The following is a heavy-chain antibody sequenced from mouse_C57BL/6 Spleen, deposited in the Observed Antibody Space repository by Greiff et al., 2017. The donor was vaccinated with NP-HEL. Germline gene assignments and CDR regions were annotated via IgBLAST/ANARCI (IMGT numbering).Heavy chain of an antibody. V-gene: IGHV1-7*01. Sequence: VQLQQSGAELAKPFSSVKPSCKACFHTSPLYFIHWLKHIPGQGLEWIGYITPSIVSAKYNQKFKDKATLTADKSSSTAYMQLSSLTYEDSAVYYCASLLWGNFGYWGQGTTLTVSS. CDR1: FHTSPLYF. CDR2: ITPSIVSA. CDR3: ASLLWGNFGY. J-gene: IGHJ2*01. D-gene: IGHD2-1*01.